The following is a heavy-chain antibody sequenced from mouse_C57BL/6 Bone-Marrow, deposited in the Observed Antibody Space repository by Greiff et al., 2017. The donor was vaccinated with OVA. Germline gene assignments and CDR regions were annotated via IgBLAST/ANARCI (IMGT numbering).Heavy chain of an antibody. D-gene: IGHD6-5*01. CDR1: GFTFSSYA. V-gene: IGHV5-4*01. CDR3: AREKAYLNYVDY. J-gene: IGHJ2*01. CDR2: ISDGGSYT. Sequence: EVQLVESGGGLVKPGGSLKLSCAASGFTFSSYAMSWVRQTPEKRLEWVATISDGGSYTYYPDNVKGRFTISRDDAKNNLYLQMSHLKSEDTAMYYCAREKAYLNYVDYWGQGTTLTVSS.